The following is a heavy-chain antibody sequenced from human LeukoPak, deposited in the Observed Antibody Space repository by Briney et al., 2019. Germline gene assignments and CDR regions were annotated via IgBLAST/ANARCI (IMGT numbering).Heavy chain of an antibody. CDR2: TFSSGAT. CDR3: ARRSKNGYFLDS. V-gene: IGHV4-4*09. D-gene: IGHD5-24*01. CDR1: GTSMSGYY. J-gene: IGHJ4*02. Sequence: KASETLSLTCIVSGTSMSGYYWTWIRQPPGKGLEWIGHTFSSGATTYNPSLKSRVTISVDTSRSQFSLNLSSVTAADTAVYSWARRSKNGYFLDSWGQGILVTVSS.